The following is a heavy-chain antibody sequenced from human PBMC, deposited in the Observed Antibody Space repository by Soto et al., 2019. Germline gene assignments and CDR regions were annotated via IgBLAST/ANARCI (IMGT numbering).Heavy chain of an antibody. V-gene: IGHV3-48*01. CDR3: ARVTCGGDCYATPYYYYCMDV. Sequence: GGSLRLSCAASGFTFSSYSMNWVRQAPGKGLEWVSYISSSSSTIYYADSVKGRFTISRDNAKNSLYLQMNSLRAEDTAVYYCARVTCGGDCYATPYYYYCMDVWGKGTTVTVSS. CDR2: ISSSSSTI. J-gene: IGHJ6*03. D-gene: IGHD2-21*01. CDR1: GFTFSSYS.